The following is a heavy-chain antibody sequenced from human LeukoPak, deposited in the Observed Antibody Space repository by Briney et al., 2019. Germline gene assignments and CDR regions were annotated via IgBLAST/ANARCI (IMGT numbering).Heavy chain of an antibody. D-gene: IGHD4-17*01. CDR1: GYTFTGYY. CDR3: ARVRYGDYCDFDY. V-gene: IGHV1-18*04. CDR2: ISAYNGNT. Sequence: ASVKVSCRASGYTFTGYYMHWVRQAPGQGLEWMGWISAYNGNTNYAQKLQGRVTMTTDTSTSTAYMELRSLRSDDTAVYYCARVRYGDYCDFDYWGQGTLVTVSS. J-gene: IGHJ4*02.